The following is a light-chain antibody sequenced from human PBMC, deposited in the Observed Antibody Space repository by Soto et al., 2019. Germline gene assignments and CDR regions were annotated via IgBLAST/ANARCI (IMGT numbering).Light chain of an antibody. J-gene: IGKJ1*01. V-gene: IGKV4-1*01. CDR2: WAS. CDR1: QSVLYSSNNKNY. Sequence: DIVMTQSPDSLAVSLGERATINCKSSQSVLYSSNNKNYLAWYQQKPGQPPKLLIYWASTRESGVPDRFSGSWSGKDFTLTISRLQAEDVAVYYCQQYYNIPRTFGQGTKVEIK. CDR3: QQYYNIPRT.